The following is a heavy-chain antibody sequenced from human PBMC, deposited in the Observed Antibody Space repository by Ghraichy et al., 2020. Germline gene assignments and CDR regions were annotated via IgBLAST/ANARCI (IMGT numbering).Heavy chain of an antibody. V-gene: IGHV3-23*01. CDR3: AKSHYYDSSGTYGWD. CDR2: ISNTGGTI. CDR1: GFTFGNYA. Sequence: WGSLRLSCAASGFTFGNYAMSWVRQAPAKGLEWVSSISNTGGTIRYADSVKGRFTISRDNFNDVLYLEMNSLIAEDTAVYFCAKSHYYDSSGTYGWDWGQGTLVTVSS. D-gene: IGHD3-22*01. J-gene: IGHJ4*02.